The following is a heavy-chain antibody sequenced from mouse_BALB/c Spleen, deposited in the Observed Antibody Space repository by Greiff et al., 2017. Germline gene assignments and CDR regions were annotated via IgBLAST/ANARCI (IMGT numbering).Heavy chain of an antibody. D-gene: IGHD2-14*01. CDR1: GFTFTDYY. V-gene: IGHV7-3*02. J-gene: IGHJ4*01. CDR3: ARDRGYEDAMDY. Sequence: EVMLVESGGGLVQPGGSLRLSCATSGFTFTDYYMSWVRQPPGKALEWLGFIRNKANGYTTEYSASVKGRFTISRDNSQSILYHQMNTLRAEDSATYYCARDRGYEDAMDYWGQGTSVTVSS. CDR2: IRNKANGYTT.